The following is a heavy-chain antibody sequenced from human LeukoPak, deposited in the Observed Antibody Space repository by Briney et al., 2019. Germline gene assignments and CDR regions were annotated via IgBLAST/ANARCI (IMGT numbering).Heavy chain of an antibody. CDR3: ARGEMVVAASPTHGAIDY. J-gene: IGHJ4*02. Sequence: ASVKVSCKASGGTFSSYAISWVRQAPRQGLEWMGGIIPIFGTANYAQKFQGRVTITADESTSTAYMELSSLRSEDTAVYYCARGEMVVAASPTHGAIDYWGQGTLVTVSS. CDR1: GGTFSSYA. CDR2: IIPIFGTA. V-gene: IGHV1-69*13. D-gene: IGHD2-15*01.